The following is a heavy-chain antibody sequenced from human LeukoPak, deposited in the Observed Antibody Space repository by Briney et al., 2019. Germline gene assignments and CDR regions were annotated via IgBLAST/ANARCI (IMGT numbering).Heavy chain of an antibody. CDR1: GYTFTSYG. CDR2: INPNSGGT. J-gene: IGHJ2*01. V-gene: IGHV1-2*02. CDR3: ARDLVTVTTYFDL. D-gene: IGHD4-17*01. Sequence: GASVKVSCKASGYTFTSYGISWVRQAPGQGLEWMGWINPNSGGTNYAQKFQGRVTMTRDTSISTAYMELSRLRSDDTAVYYCARDLVTVTTYFDLWGRGTLVTVSS.